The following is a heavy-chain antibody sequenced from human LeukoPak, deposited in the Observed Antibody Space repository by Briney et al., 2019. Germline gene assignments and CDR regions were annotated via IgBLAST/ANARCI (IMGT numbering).Heavy chain of an antibody. CDR2: IGWSGSST. Sequence: VGSLRLSCAASGFTLDDYGMSWVRQAPGKGLEWVSGIGWSGSSTGYADSVKGRFTISIDNAKNSLYLQLNSLRAEDTAFYYCARVRASGWYRGDYDYWGQGTLVTVSS. D-gene: IGHD6-19*01. J-gene: IGHJ4*02. V-gene: IGHV3-20*04. CDR3: ARVRASGWYRGDYDY. CDR1: GFTLDDYG.